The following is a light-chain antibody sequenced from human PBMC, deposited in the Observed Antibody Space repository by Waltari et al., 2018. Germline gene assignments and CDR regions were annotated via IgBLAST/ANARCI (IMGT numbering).Light chain of an antibody. Sequence: QVSLTQSPSASASLGAPVKLTSTLNSAHRHLAIAWHQRQPEKGPRFLMTLNSDGSYIKGDGIPDRISGSSSGAERYLIISSLQFEDEADYYCQTWGTGIFWTFGGGTKLTVL. V-gene: IGLV4-69*02. J-gene: IGLJ2*01. CDR2: LNSDGSY. CDR3: QTWGTGIFWT. CDR1: SAHRHLA.